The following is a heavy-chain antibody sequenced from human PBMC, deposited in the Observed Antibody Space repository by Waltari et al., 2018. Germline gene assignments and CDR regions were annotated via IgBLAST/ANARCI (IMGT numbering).Heavy chain of an antibody. CDR1: GGSISSYY. V-gene: IGHV4-59*01. CDR3: ARSYYYGSGSLGYGMDV. J-gene: IGHJ6*02. Sequence: QVQLQESGPGLVKPSETLSLTCTVSGGSISSYYWSWIRKPPGKGLEWIGYIYYSGSTNYNPSLKSRVTISVDTSKNQFSLKLSSVTAADTAVYYCARSYYYGSGSLGYGMDVWGQGTTVTVSS. CDR2: IYYSGST. D-gene: IGHD3-10*01.